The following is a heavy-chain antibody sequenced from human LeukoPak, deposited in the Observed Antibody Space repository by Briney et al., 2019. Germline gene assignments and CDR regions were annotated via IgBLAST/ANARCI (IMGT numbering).Heavy chain of an antibody. D-gene: IGHD3-22*01. V-gene: IGHV3-23*01. Sequence: GGSLRLSCAASGFTFSSYAMSWVRQAPGKGLEWVSAISGSGGSTYYADSVKGRFTISRDNSKNTLYLQMNSLRAEDTAAYYCAKDFAATYYYDSSGSSDWFDPWGQGTLVTVSS. CDR2: ISGSGGST. CDR1: GFTFSSYA. J-gene: IGHJ5*02. CDR3: AKDFAATYYYDSSGSSDWFDP.